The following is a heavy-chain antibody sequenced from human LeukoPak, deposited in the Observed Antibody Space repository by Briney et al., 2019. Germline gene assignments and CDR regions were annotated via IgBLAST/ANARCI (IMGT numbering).Heavy chain of an antibody. Sequence: GGSLRLSCAASGFTFDDYAMHWVRQAPGKGLEWVSGISWNSGGIGYADSVRGRFTISRDHAKNSLYLQMNRLRAEDTALYYCEKDGDHILTRYWHYWPQGTLVPVPS. V-gene: IGHV3-9*01. J-gene: IGHJ4*02. CDR1: GFTFDDYA. CDR2: ISWNSGGI. D-gene: IGHD3-9*01. CDR3: EKDGDHILTRYWHY.